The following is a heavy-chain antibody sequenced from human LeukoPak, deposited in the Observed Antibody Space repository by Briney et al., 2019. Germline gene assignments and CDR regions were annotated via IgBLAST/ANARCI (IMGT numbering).Heavy chain of an antibody. J-gene: IGHJ4*02. CDR2: INPNNGGT. CDR3: ARDSGEVPDY. CDR1: AYTFTGYY. D-gene: IGHD3-10*01. Sequence: ASVKVSCTASAYTFTGYYIHWVRQAPGQGLEWMGWINPNNGGTKYAQNFQGRVTMTRDTSISTAYMELDRLRFDDTAVYYCARDSGEVPDYWGQGTLVTVSS. V-gene: IGHV1-2*02.